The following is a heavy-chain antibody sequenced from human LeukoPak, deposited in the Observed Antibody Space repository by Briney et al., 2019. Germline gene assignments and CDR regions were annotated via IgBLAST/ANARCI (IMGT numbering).Heavy chain of an antibody. V-gene: IGHV3-21*01. CDR2: ISSSSSYI. CDR1: GFTFSSYS. J-gene: IGHJ4*02. D-gene: IGHD6-19*01. Sequence: GGSLRLSCAASGFTFSSYSMNWVRQAPGKGLEWVSSISSSSSYIYYADSVKGRFTISRDNAKNSPYLQMNSLRAEDTAVYYCARELNRQWLVRSKSPFDYWGQGTLVTVSS. CDR3: ARELNRQWLVRSKSPFDY.